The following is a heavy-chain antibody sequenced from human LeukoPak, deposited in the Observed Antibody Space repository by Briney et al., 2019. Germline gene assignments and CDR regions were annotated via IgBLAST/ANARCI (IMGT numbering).Heavy chain of an antibody. CDR2: IYVTGST. CDR1: GASISSYY. J-gene: IGHJ5*02. CDR3: ARDSGTTGEVKFDP. V-gene: IGHV4-4*07. Sequence: ETLSLTCTVSGASISSYYWSWIRQPAGKALEWIGRIYVTGSTTYNPSLESRVTMSLDTSKNHFSLKLRSVTAADTAVYYCARDSGTTGEVKFDPWGQGTLVTVSS. D-gene: IGHD1-7*01.